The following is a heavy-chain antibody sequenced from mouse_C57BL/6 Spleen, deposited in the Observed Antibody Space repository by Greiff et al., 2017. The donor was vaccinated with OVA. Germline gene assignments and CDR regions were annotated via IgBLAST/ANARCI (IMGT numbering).Heavy chain of an antibody. CDR3: ARGYCGSHAMDY. J-gene: IGHJ4*01. D-gene: IGHD1-1*01. Sequence: QVQLQQSGAELVKPGASVKISCKASGYAFSSYWLNWVKQRPGQGLEWIGQIYPGDGDTNYNGKFKGKATLTADKSSSTAYMQLSSLTSEDSAVYFCARGYCGSHAMDYWGQGTSVTVSS. CDR2: IYPGDGDT. V-gene: IGHV1-80*01. CDR1: GYAFSSYW.